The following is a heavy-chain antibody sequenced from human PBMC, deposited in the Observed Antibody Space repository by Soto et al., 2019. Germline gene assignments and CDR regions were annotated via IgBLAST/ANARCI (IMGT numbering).Heavy chain of an antibody. D-gene: IGHD1-26*01. CDR1: GGTFSSYT. Sequence: QVQLVQSGAEVKKPGSSVKVSCKASGGTFSSYTISWVRQAPGQGLEWMGRIIPILGIANYAQKFQGRVTIPADKSTSAAYMELSSLRSEDTAVYYGAVGVGDLYYFDYWGQGTMVTVSS. CDR2: IIPILGIA. V-gene: IGHV1-69*02. CDR3: AVGVGDLYYFDY. J-gene: IGHJ4*02.